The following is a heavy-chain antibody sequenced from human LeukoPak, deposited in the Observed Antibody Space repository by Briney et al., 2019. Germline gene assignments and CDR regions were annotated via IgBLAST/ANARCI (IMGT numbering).Heavy chain of an antibody. CDR3: ARDLSSGWYGYFDY. Sequence: GASVKVSCKASGYTFTGYYIHWLRQAPGQGLEWMGWINPNSGGTDYAQKFQGRVTMTRDMSTSTVYMELSSLRSGDTAVYYCARDLSSGWYGYFDYWGQGTLVTVSS. V-gene: IGHV1-2*02. CDR1: GYTFTGYY. J-gene: IGHJ4*02. D-gene: IGHD6-19*01. CDR2: INPNSGGT.